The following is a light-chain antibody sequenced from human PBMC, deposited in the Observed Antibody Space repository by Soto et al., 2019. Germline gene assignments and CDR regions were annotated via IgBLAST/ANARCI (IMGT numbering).Light chain of an antibody. CDR2: DVS. CDR1: SSDVGGYNY. V-gene: IGLV2-14*01. Sequence: QSVLTPPASVSGSPGHSITISCTGTSSDVGGYNYVSWYQQHPGKAPKFMIYDVSNRPSGVSNRFSGSKSGNTASLTISGLQAEDEADYYCCSYTTSNTRQIVFGTGTKVTVL. CDR3: CSYTTSNTRQIV. J-gene: IGLJ1*01.